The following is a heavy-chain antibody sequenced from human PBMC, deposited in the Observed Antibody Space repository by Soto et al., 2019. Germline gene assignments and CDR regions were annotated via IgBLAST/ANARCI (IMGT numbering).Heavy chain of an antibody. D-gene: IGHD2-2*02. V-gene: IGHV3-23*01. CDR2: ISGGDGST. Sequence: EVQLLESGGGLVQPGGSLRLSCAASGFTFSSYAMSWVRQAPGKGLEWVSTISGGDGSTYYADSVKGRFTISRDNSKXXXXXXXXXXXXDXTAVYYCAKVGGTSHPPIPVDCWGQGTLVTVSS. J-gene: IGHJ4*02. CDR3: AKVGGTSHPPIPVDC. CDR1: GFTFSSYA.